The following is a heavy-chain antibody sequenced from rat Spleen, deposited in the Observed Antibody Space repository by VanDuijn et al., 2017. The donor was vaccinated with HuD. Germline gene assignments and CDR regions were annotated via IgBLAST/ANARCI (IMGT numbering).Heavy chain of an antibody. D-gene: IGHD4-3*01. CDR1: KFTFRNDA. J-gene: IGHJ1*01. CDR3: ARLSGPLWCFDF. Sequence: EVQLVESGGGLVQPGRSLKLSCAASKFTFRNDAMAWVRQAPTKGLEWVASINVAGDATYYRDSVKGRFTFSRDNARNTLYLQMDSLRSEDTATYYCARLSGPLWCFDFWGPGTMVTVTS. V-gene: IGHV5S13*01. CDR2: INVAGDAT.